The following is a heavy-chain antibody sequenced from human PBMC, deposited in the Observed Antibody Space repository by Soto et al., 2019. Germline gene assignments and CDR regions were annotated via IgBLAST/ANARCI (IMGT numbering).Heavy chain of an antibody. CDR3: ARGGEDYYDSSGYPHY. D-gene: IGHD3-22*01. V-gene: IGHV4-59*01. CDR1: GGSISSYY. Sequence: ETLSLTCTVSGGSISSYYWSWIRQPPGKGLEWIGCIYYSGSTNYNPSLKSRVTISVDTSKNQFSLKLSSVTAADTAVYYCARGGEDYYDSSGYPHYWGQGTLVTVSS. CDR2: IYYSGST. J-gene: IGHJ4*02.